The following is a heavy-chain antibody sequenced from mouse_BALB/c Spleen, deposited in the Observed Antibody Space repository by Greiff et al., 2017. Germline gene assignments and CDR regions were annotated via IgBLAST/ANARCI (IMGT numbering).Heavy chain of an antibody. CDR3: ARDPPYYYGSSYGYWYFDV. D-gene: IGHD1-1*01. V-gene: IGHV5-6-3*01. CDR2: ISNGGST. Sequence: EVKLVESGGGLVKPGGSLKLSCAASGFTFSSYAMSWVRQSPEKRLEWVAEISNGGSTYYPDSVKGRFTISRDNAKNTLYLQMSSLKSEDTAMYYCARDPPYYYGSSYGYWYFDVWGAGTTVTVSS. CDR1: GFTFSSYA. J-gene: IGHJ1*01.